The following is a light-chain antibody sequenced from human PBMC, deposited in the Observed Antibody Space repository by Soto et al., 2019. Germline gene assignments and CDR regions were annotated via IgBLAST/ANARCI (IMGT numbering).Light chain of an antibody. J-gene: IGKJ1*01. CDR3: QQYNTYWT. V-gene: IGKV3-15*01. Sequence: EIVMTQSPATLSVSPGERATLSCRASQSVSSNLAWYQQKPGQAPRLLIYGASTRATGVPARFSGSGSGTDFTLPISSPQSEDFAVYYCQQYNTYWTFGQGTKVDIK. CDR1: QSVSSN. CDR2: GAS.